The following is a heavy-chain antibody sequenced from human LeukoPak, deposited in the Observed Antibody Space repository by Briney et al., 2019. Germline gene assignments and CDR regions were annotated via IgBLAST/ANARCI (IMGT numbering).Heavy chain of an antibody. CDR2: ISAYNGNT. CDR3: ASHSSSRY. CDR1: GYTFTSYG. V-gene: IGHV1-18*01. Sequence: ASVKVSCKASGYTFTSYGISWVRQAPGQGLEWMGWISAYNGNTNYAQKVQDRVTMTTDRSASTAYMELRSLRSDDTAVYYCASHSSSRYWGQGTLVTVSS. J-gene: IGHJ4*02. D-gene: IGHD6-6*01.